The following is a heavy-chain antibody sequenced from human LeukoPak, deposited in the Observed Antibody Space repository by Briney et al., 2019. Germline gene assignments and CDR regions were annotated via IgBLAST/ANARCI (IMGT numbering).Heavy chain of an antibody. V-gene: IGHV3-23*01. CDR3: AKGIAHGYLYFEY. Sequence: TGGSLRLSCAASGFTFSSYAMSWGRHAPGKGLEWVSAISGSGGSTYYADSVKGRFRFTISRDNSKNTLYLQMNSLRAEDTAVYYCAKGIAHGYLYFEYWGREPWSPSPQ. J-gene: IGHJ4*02. D-gene: IGHD5-24*01. CDR2: ISGSGGST. CDR1: GFTFSSYA.